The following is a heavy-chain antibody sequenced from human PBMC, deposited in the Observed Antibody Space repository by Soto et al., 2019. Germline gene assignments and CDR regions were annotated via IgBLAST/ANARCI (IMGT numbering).Heavy chain of an antibody. V-gene: IGHV1-46*03. CDR1: GYTFTRYY. J-gene: IGHJ5*02. Sequence: ASVKVSCKASGYTFTRYYMHWVRQAPGQGLEWMGIINPSGGSTSYAQKFQGRVTMTRDTSTSTVYMELSSLRSEDTAVYYCARGSITMVRSNWFDPWGQGTLVTVSS. CDR3: ARGSITMVRSNWFDP. D-gene: IGHD3-10*01. CDR2: INPSGGST.